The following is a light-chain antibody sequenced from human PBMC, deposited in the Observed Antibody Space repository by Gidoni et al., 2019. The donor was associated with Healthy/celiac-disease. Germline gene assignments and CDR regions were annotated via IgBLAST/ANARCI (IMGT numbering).Light chain of an antibody. Sequence: DIVMTQFPLSLPVTPGEPASISCRSSQSLLHSNGYNYLDWYLQQPGQSPQLLSYLGSNRASGVPDRFSGSGSGTDFTLKISKVEAEDVGVYYCMQARQTPRTFGPGTKVDIK. CDR1: QSLLHSNGYNY. CDR2: LGS. J-gene: IGKJ3*01. V-gene: IGKV2-28*01. CDR3: MQARQTPRT.